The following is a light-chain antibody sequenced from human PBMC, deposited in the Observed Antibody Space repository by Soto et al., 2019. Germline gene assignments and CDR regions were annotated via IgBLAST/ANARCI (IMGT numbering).Light chain of an antibody. CDR2: DAS. V-gene: IGKV3-11*01. CDR3: QQRSSWPRT. CDR1: QSVSSF. J-gene: IGKJ1*01. Sequence: EIVFTQSPATLSLSPGERATLSCRASQSVSSFLAWYQQKPGQAPRLLIYDASNGATGIPARFSGSGSGTDFTLTISSLEPEDFALYYCQQRSSWPRTFGQGTKVDIK.